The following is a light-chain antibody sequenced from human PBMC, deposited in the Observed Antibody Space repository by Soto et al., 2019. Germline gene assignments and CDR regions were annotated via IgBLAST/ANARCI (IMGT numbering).Light chain of an antibody. CDR2: EVS. V-gene: IGLV2-14*01. Sequence: QSVLTQPASVSGSPGQSITISCTGTSSDVGAYKYVSWYQQHPGKAPKLMIYEVSNRPSGVSSRFSGSKSGNTASLTISGLQAEDEADYYCSSYTSSTTLVLFGGGTKVTVL. CDR1: SSDVGAYKY. J-gene: IGLJ2*01. CDR3: SSYTSSTTLVL.